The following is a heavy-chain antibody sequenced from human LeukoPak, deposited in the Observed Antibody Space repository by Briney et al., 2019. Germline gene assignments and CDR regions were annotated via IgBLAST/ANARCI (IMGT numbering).Heavy chain of an antibody. CDR1: GYTFTSYG. Sequence: ASVKVSCKASGYTFTSYGISWVRQAPGQGPEWMGIINPSGGGTTYAPKFQGRVTMTKETSTRTVYMELSSLRSADTALYYCARETDIAVAANYFDYWGQGTLVTVSS. D-gene: IGHD6-19*01. J-gene: IGHJ4*02. V-gene: IGHV1-46*01. CDR3: ARETDIAVAANYFDY. CDR2: INPSGGGT.